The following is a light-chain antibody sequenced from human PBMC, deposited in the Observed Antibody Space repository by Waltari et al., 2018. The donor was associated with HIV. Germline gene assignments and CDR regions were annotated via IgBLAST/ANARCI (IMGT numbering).Light chain of an antibody. Sequence: QSVLTQPPSVSGAPGQTVTISCTGSTSNIGAVYHAHWYQQRPGTAPKLLIEVNNNRPSGVPVRFSGSKSGTSASLTITGLQAEDEADYYCQSYDSTLSGVFGGGTKLTVL. CDR1: TSNIGAVYH. CDR3: QSYDSTLSGV. CDR2: VNN. J-gene: IGLJ3*02. V-gene: IGLV1-40*01.